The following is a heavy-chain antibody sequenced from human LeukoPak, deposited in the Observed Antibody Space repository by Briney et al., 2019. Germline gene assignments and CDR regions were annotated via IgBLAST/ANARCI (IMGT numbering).Heavy chain of an antibody. CDR2: ITGSSTWT. CDR3: ARDVVSLRTGSFDL. V-gene: IGHV3-23*01. Sequence: GGSLRLSCEASIYTYGTYGIPCVRQAPGKGLEWVSGITGSSTWTYYADSVRGRFTISRDNSKNTLHLQMNNMTADDTAIYYCARDVVSLRTGSFDLWGRGTLVTVSS. CDR1: IYTYGTYG. J-gene: IGHJ2*01. D-gene: IGHD3/OR15-3a*01.